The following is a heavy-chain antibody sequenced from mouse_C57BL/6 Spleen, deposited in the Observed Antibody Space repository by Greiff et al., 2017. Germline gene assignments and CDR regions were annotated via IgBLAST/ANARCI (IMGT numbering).Heavy chain of an antibody. D-gene: IGHD1-1*02. CDR1: GYAFSSSW. CDR3: SRWGGNYFDY. J-gene: IGHJ2*01. Sequence: QVQLLQSGPELVKPGASVKISCKASGYAFSSSWMNWVKQRPGKGLEWIGRIYPGDGDTNYNGKFKGKATLTADKSSSTAYMQLSSLTSEDSAVYCFSRWGGNYFDYWGQGTTLTVSS. CDR2: IYPGDGDT. V-gene: IGHV1-82*01.